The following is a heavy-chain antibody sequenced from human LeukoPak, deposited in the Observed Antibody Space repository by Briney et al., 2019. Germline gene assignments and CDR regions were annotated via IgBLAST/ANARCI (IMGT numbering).Heavy chain of an antibody. CDR1: GVTLSSYA. V-gene: IGHV3-64D*06. CDR2: ISSNGGST. CDR3: VKGGYGSSIRCYAQFDY. D-gene: IGHD2-2*01. Sequence: GGSLRLSCSASGVTLSSYAMHWVRQAPGKGLEYVSAISSNGGSTYYADSVKGRFTISRDNSKNTLYLQMSSLRAEDTAVSYCVKGGYGSSIRCYAQFDYWGQGTLVIVTA. J-gene: IGHJ4*02.